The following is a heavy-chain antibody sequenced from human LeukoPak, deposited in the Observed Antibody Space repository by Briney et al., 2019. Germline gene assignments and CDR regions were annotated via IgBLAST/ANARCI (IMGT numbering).Heavy chain of an antibody. J-gene: IGHJ4*02. D-gene: IGHD2-21*02. Sequence: GGSLRLSCAASGLTFSSYGMSWVRQAPGKGLEWVSAITYSGGNTYYADSVKGGFTISRDNSKNTLYLQMNSLRAEDTAVYYCAKDGTGCGGDCYSDYWGQGTLVTVSS. V-gene: IGHV3-23*01. CDR1: GLTFSSYG. CDR3: AKDGTGCGGDCYSDY. CDR2: ITYSGGNT.